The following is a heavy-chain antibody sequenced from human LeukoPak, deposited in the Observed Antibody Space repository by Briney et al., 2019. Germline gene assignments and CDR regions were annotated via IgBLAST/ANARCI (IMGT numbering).Heavy chain of an antibody. Sequence: PSETLSLTCTVSGGSISSYYWSWIRQPPGKGLEWIGYIYYSGSTNYNPSLKSRVTISVDTSKNQFSLKLSSVTAADTAVYYCARVGAAARPQLRWFDPWGQGTLVTVSS. V-gene: IGHV4-59*01. J-gene: IGHJ5*02. CDR1: GGSISSYY. CDR3: ARVGAAARPQLRWFDP. D-gene: IGHD6-6*01. CDR2: IYYSGST.